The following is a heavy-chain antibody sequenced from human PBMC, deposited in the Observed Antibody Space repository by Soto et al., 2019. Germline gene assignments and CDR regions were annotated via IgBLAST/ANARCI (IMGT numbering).Heavy chain of an antibody. J-gene: IGHJ4*02. Sequence: PGGSMRLSCTASGFTFSNYDMSWVRQAPGKGQEWVSGISGSGDNTYYADSVKGRFTVSRDNSKNTLYLQMNSLRAEDTAIYYGAQEEAASFDCWGQGTLVTVSS. V-gene: IGHV3-23*01. CDR2: ISGSGDNT. CDR3: AQEEAASFDC. CDR1: GFTFSNYD. D-gene: IGHD2-15*01.